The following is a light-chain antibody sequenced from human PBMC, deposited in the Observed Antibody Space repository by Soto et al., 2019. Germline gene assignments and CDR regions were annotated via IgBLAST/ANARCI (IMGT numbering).Light chain of an antibody. Sequence: DIVLTQSPGTLSLSPGERATLSCRASQSVYSRYLAWYQQKPGQAPRLLIYGASSRATGIPDRFSGSGSETDFSLTISRLEPEDFAVYYCQQYGSSPLTFGQGTKVEIK. CDR3: QQYGSSPLT. CDR2: GAS. V-gene: IGKV3-20*01. CDR1: QSVYSRY. J-gene: IGKJ1*01.